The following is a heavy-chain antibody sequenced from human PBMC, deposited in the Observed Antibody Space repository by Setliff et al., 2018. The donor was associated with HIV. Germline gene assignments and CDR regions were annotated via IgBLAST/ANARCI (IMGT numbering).Heavy chain of an antibody. V-gene: IGHV4-59*11. Sequence: SETLSLTCTVSGGSISSHYWTWMRQPPGKGLEWIGYVQYVGPANYNPSLQSRPTLSIDTSKNQFSLKLISVTAADTAVYYCARGEPPASRSGLLYWGQGMLVTVSS. J-gene: IGHJ4*02. CDR2: VQYVGPA. CDR1: GGSISSHY. CDR3: ARGEPPASRSGLLY. D-gene: IGHD3-22*01.